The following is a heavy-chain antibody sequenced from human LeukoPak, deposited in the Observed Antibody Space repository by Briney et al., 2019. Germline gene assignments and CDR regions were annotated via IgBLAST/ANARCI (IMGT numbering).Heavy chain of an antibody. CDR1: GFIFDDYA. J-gene: IGHJ5*02. CDR3: ARENFDP. Sequence: QSGGSLRLSCAASGFIFDDYAMPWVRQAPGKGLLWVSRINTDGSSTSYADSVKGRFTITRDNAKNMVYLQMNSLRGEDTAVYYCARENFDPWGQGTQVTVSS. V-gene: IGHV3-74*01. CDR2: INTDGSST.